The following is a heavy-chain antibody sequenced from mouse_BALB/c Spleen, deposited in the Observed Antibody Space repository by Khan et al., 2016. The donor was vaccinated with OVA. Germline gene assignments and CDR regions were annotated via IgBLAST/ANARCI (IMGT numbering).Heavy chain of an antibody. J-gene: IGHJ3*01. CDR2: IDPLSGNT. V-gene: IGHV14-3*02. CDR1: GFNIKATY. CDR3: TSPNWFAY. Sequence: EVQLQESGAELVKPGASVKLSCTASGFNIKATYIHWVKQRPEHGLEWIGRIDPLSGNTRYDPKFQDMAAITADTSSNTTYLHLSSLTSEDTAVYYCTSPNWFAYWGQGTLVTVSA.